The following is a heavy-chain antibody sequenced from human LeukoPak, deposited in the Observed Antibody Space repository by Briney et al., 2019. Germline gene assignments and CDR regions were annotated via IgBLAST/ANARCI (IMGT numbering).Heavy chain of an antibody. J-gene: IGHJ4*02. CDR2: MNPISGDT. CDR1: GYTFTNYE. V-gene: IGHV1-8*01. CDR3: ARGYSYGYGY. D-gene: IGHD5-18*01. Sequence: GASVKVSCKASGYTFTNYEINWVRQATGQGLEWMGWMNPISGDTAYAQKFQGRITMTRSTSISTAYMELSSLRSEDTAVYYCARGYSYGYGYWGQGTLVTVSS.